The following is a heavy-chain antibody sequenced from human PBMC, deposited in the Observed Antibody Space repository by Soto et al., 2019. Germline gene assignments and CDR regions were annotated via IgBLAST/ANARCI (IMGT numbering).Heavy chain of an antibody. D-gene: IGHD3-3*01. J-gene: IGHJ6*02. Sequence: LRLSCAASGFTFSNAWMSWVRQAPGKGLEWVGRIKSKTDGGTTDYAAPVKGRFTISRDDSKNTLYLQMNSLKTEDTAVYYCTTGLRITIFGVVPTPDYYYGMDVWGQGTTVTVSS. CDR3: TTGLRITIFGVVPTPDYYYGMDV. CDR2: IKSKTDGGTT. V-gene: IGHV3-15*01. CDR1: GFTFSNAW.